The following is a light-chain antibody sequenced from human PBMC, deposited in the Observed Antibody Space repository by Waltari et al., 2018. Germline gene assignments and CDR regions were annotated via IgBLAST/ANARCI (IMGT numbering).Light chain of an antibody. J-gene: IGLJ2*01. CDR1: SSNIGKKY. CDR3: GTWDSSLNVEL. V-gene: IGLV1-51*01. CDR2: ESK. Sequence: QSVLTQPPSVSAAPGQKVTISCSGSSSNIGKKYVSWYQHLPGTAPKLLIYESKKRPPGIPDRYSGSTSGTTATLGITGLQTGDEADYYCGTWDSSLNVELIGGGTKLTVL.